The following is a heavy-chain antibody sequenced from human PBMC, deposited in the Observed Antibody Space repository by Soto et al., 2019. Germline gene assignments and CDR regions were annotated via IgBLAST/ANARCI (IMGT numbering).Heavy chain of an antibody. CDR3: SLRQDTSRATIY. J-gene: IGHJ4*02. Sequence: GPTLVNPTHTLTLTCTVSGFSLTTRGVTLGWIRQPPGKAPEWLALSTQYSPSLQSRLTFTEDASKNQVVLTMTNMDPVDTATYYFSLRQDTSRATIYSCQGLMLSVFS. V-gene: IGHV2-5*01. D-gene: IGHD5-12*01. CDR1: GFSLTTRGVT. CDR2: ST.